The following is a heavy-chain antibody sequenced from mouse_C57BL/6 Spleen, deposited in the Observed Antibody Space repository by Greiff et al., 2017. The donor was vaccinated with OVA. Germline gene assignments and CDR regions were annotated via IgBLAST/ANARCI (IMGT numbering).Heavy chain of an antibody. CDR2: IYPGSGNT. V-gene: IGHV1-76*01. J-gene: IGHJ2*01. Sequence: QVQLKESGAELVRPGASVKLSCKASGYTFTDYYINWVKQRPGQGLEWIARIYPGSGNTYYNEKFKGKATLTAEKSSSTAYMQLSSLTSEDSAVYFCAREGLPHYFDYWGQGTTLTVSS. CDR1: GYTFTDYY. CDR3: AREGLPHYFDY. D-gene: IGHD2-2*01.